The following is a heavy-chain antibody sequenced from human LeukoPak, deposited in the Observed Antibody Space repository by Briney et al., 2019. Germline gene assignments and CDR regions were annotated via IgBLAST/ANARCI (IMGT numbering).Heavy chain of an antibody. Sequence: PGGSLRLSCAASGFTFSSYAMHWVRQAPGKGLEWVAFIRYDGSYKFYADSVKGRFTVSSDNSKNTMFLQMNSLRAEDTAAYYCAKDVGTVTLDYWGQGTLVTVSS. CDR3: AKDVGTVTLDY. J-gene: IGHJ4*02. CDR1: GFTFSSYA. CDR2: IRYDGSYK. D-gene: IGHD4-17*01. V-gene: IGHV3-30*02.